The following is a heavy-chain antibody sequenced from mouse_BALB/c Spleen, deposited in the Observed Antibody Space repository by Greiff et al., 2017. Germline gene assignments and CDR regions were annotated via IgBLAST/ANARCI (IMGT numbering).Heavy chain of an antibody. CDR3: GRDTTVVAWYFDV. Sequence: DVHLVESGGGLVKPGGSLKLSCAASGFTFSSYAMSWVRQTPEKRLEWVASISSGGSTYYPDSVKGRFTISRDNARNILYLQMSSLRSEDTAMYYCGRDTTVVAWYFDVWGAGTTVTVSS. V-gene: IGHV5-6-5*01. CDR2: ISSGGST. J-gene: IGHJ1*01. D-gene: IGHD1-1*01. CDR1: GFTFSSYA.